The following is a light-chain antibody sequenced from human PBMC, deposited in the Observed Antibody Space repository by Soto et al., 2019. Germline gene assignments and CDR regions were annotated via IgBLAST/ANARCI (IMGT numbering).Light chain of an antibody. CDR2: DAS. CDR3: QHGSSWPPRYT. V-gene: IGKV3-11*01. CDR1: QSVGTS. J-gene: IGKJ2*01. Sequence: EIVLTQSPATLSLSPGERATLSCTASQSVGTSLAWYQQKPGQAPRLIIYDASDRATGAPAKFSGSGSGTDFTLTISNLEPEDFAVYYCQHGSSWPPRYTFGQGTKLEIK.